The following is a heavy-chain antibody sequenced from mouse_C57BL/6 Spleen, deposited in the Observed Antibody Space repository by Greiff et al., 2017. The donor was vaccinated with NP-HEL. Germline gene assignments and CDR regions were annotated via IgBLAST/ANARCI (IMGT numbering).Heavy chain of an antibody. CDR2: ISSGSSTI. CDR3: ARPDYYGSSYFDY. V-gene: IGHV5-17*01. Sequence: EVLLVEPGGGLVKPGGSLKLSCAASGFTFSDYGMHWVRQAPEKGLEWVAYISSGSSTIYYADTVKGRFTISRDNAKNTLFLQMTSLRSEDTAMYYCARPDYYGSSYFDYWGQGTTLTVSS. J-gene: IGHJ2*01. D-gene: IGHD1-1*01. CDR1: GFTFSDYG.